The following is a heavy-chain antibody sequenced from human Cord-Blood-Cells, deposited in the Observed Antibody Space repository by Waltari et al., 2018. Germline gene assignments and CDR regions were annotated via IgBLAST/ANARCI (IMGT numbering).Heavy chain of an antibody. CDR2: INAGNGNT. CDR3: ARVNVLAAAGLPDAFDI. CDR1: GYTFTSYA. Sequence: QVQLVQSGAEVKKPGASVKVSCKASGYTFTSYAMHWVRQAPGQRLEWMGWINAGNGNTKYSQKFQGRVTITRDTSASTAYMELSSLRSEDTAVYYCARVNVLAAAGLPDAFDIWGQGTMVTVSS. J-gene: IGHJ3*02. V-gene: IGHV1-3*01. D-gene: IGHD6-13*01.